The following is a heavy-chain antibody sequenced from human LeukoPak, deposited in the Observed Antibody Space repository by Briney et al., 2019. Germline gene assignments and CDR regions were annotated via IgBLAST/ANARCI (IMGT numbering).Heavy chain of an antibody. CDR2: ISSSSSTI. D-gene: IGHD2/OR15-2a*01. CDR1: GFTFSKYA. V-gene: IGHV3-48*01. J-gene: IGHJ5*02. Sequence: GGSLRLSCAASGFTFSKYAMSWVRQAPGKGLEWVSYISSSSSTIYYADSVKGRFTISRDNAKNSLYLQMNSLRAEDTAVYYCARDFAVTTFYWFDPWGQGTLVTVSS. CDR3: ARDFAVTTFYWFDP.